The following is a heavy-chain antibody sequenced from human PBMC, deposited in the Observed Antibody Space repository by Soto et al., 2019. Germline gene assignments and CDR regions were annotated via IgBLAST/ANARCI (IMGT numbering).Heavy chain of an antibody. D-gene: IGHD2-15*01. Sequence: ASVKVSCKASGYTLTSYGISWVRQAPGQGLEWMGWISAYNGNTNYAQKLQGRVTMTTDTSTSTAYMELRSLRSDDTAVYYCARGYCSGDSCYSTGSEYFQHWGQGTLVTVSS. CDR2: ISAYNGNT. CDR3: ARGYCSGDSCYSTGSEYFQH. CDR1: GYTLTSYG. V-gene: IGHV1-18*01. J-gene: IGHJ1*01.